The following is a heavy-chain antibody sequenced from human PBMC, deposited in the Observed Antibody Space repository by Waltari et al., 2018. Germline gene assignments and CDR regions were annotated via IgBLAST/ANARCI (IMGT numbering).Heavy chain of an antibody. CDR1: GFTLTSYS. CDR3: ARWRWHQSELDS. J-gene: IGHJ4*02. V-gene: IGHV3-21*01. CDR2: IDTSGTSK. Sequence: EVQLVESGGGLVQPGGSLRLACAASGFTLTSYSMNWVRQAPGKGLDGVSSIDTSGTSKYYADSVKGRFTVSRDNAKNSMYLEMDSLRAEDTAVYYCARWRWHQSELDSWGQGTLVTVSS. D-gene: IGHD1-26*01.